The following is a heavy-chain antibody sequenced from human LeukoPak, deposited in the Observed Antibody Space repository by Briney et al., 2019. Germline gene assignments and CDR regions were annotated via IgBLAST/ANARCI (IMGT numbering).Heavy chain of an antibody. J-gene: IGHJ3*02. CDR3: ARSDYSGSGTYTEFDAFDI. D-gene: IGHD3-10*01. CDR1: GGSISSYY. V-gene: IGHV4-59*01. Sequence: SETLSLTCTVSGGSISSYYWSWIRQPPGKGLEWIGYIYYTGSTSYNPSLKSRVTISMDTSKNQFSLTLSSVTAADSAVYYCARSDYSGSGTYTEFDAFDIWGQGPMVTVSS. CDR2: IYYTGST.